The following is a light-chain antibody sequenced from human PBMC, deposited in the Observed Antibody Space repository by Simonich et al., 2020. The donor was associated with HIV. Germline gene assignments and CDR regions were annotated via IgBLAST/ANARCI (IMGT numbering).Light chain of an antibody. Sequence: EIVMTQSPATLSVSPGERVTLSCRASQSVSSNLAWYQQNPGQAPRLLIYGASTRATGTPARFSGSGSGTEFTLTINSMQSEDFAVYYCQQYNSYAYTFGQGTKLEIK. CDR3: QQYNSYAYT. CDR1: QSVSSN. CDR2: GAS. J-gene: IGKJ2*01. V-gene: IGKV3-15*01.